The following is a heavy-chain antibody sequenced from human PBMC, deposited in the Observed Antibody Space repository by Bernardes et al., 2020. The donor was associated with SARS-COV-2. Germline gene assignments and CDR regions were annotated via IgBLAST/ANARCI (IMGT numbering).Heavy chain of an antibody. D-gene: IGHD3-22*01. CDR1: GYTFTGYY. CDR3: ARSGPLPQRTMIGENWFDP. Sequence: ASVEVSCKASGYTFTGYYMHWVRQAPGQGLEWMGWINPNSGGTNYAQKFQGWVTMTRDTSISTAYMELSRLRSDDTAVYYCARSGPLPQRTMIGENWFDPWGQGTLVTVSS. CDR2: INPNSGGT. V-gene: IGHV1-2*04. J-gene: IGHJ5*02.